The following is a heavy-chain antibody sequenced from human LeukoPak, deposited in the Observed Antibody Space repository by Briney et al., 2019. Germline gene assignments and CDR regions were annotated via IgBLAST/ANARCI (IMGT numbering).Heavy chain of an antibody. J-gene: IGHJ4*02. CDR2: MKPDGSEE. CDR3: ARVWSAFDY. CDR1: GFSISNYW. Sequence: GGSLRLSCAASGFSISNYWMTWVRQAPGKGLEWVANMKPDGSEEYYLDSVKGRFTISRDNAKNSLYLQLNSLRAEDAAVYYCARVWSAFDYWGQGTLVTVSS. D-gene: IGHD3-3*01. V-gene: IGHV3-7*01.